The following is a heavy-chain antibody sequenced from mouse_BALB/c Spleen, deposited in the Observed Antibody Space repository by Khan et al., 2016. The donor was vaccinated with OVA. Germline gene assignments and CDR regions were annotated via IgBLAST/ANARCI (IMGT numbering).Heavy chain of an antibody. D-gene: IGHD1-1*01. CDR3: ARLVYYCDSEGFDY. Sequence: EVELVESGGDLVKPGGSLKLSCAASGFTFSTYGMSWVRQTSDKRLEWVATVSTGGGYTYYPDSVKGRFTISRDNATNTLYLQMSSLKSEDTAMFYGARLVYYCDSEGFDYWGQGTRVTVSA. J-gene: IGHJ3*01. CDR1: GFTFSTYG. CDR2: VSTGGGYT. V-gene: IGHV5-6*01.